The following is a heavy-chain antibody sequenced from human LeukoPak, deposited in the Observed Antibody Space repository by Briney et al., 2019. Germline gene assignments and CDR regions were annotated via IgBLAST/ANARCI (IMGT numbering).Heavy chain of an antibody. J-gene: IGHJ4*02. Sequence: PGESLRLSCAASGFTFSSYWMHWVRQAPGKGLVWVSRINSDGTSTTYADSVKGRFTISRDNAKNTLYLQMNSLRAEDTAVYYCARVGSSFGDYVQFDYWGQGTLVTVSS. CDR3: ARVGSSFGDYVQFDY. V-gene: IGHV3-74*01. CDR2: INSDGTST. D-gene: IGHD4-17*01. CDR1: GFTFSSYW.